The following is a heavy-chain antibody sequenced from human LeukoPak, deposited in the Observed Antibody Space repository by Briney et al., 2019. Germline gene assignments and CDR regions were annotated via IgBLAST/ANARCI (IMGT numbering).Heavy chain of an antibody. J-gene: IGHJ4*02. D-gene: IGHD3-16*02. Sequence: GGSLRLSCAASGFTFSSYAMSWVCQSPGKGLEWVSAISGSSGSTYYAYSVKGRFTISTENSTNTLPLQMNSLRAADTAVYYCAKAPPHGYRFLNAYWGPGTLVTVSS. V-gene: IGHV3-23*01. CDR1: GFTFSSYA. CDR2: ISGSSGST. CDR3: AKAPPHGYRFLNAY.